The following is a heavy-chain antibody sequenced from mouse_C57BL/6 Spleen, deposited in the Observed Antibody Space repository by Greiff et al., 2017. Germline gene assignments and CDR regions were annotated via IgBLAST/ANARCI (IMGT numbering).Heavy chain of an antibody. CDR3: ARKGGGNILDYDVGYAMDY. J-gene: IGHJ4*01. Sequence: QVQLQQPGAELVMPGASVKLSCKASGYTFTSYWMHWVKQRPGQGLEWIGEIDPSDSYTNYNQKFKGKSTLTVDKSSRTAYMQLSSLTSEDSAVYYCARKGGGNILDYDVGYAMDYWGQGTSVTVSS. D-gene: IGHD2-4*01. CDR1: GYTFTSYW. V-gene: IGHV1-69*01. CDR2: IDPSDSYT.